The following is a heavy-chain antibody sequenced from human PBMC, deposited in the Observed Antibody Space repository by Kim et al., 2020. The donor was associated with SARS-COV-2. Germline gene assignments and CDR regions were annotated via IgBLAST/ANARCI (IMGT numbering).Heavy chain of an antibody. D-gene: IGHD2-2*01. CDR3: AGGVIVLVTTFDY. J-gene: IGHJ4*02. Sequence: TPSLKRRVTRSVDTSKNAFSLKLSSVTAADTAVYYCAGGVIVLVTTFDYWGQGTLVTVSS. V-gene: IGHV4-39*01.